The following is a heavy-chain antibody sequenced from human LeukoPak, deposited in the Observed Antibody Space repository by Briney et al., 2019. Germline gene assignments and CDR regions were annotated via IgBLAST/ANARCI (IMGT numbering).Heavy chain of an antibody. J-gene: IGHJ3*02. V-gene: IGHV4-61*01. CDR2: IYYSGST. Sequence: SETLSLTCTVSGGSVSSGSYYWSWIRQPPGKGLEWIGYIYYSGSTNYNPSLRSRVTISVDTSKNQFSLKLSSVTAADTAVYYCARVLSDADAFDIWGQGTMVTVSS. CDR1: GGSVSSGSYY. CDR3: ARVLSDADAFDI.